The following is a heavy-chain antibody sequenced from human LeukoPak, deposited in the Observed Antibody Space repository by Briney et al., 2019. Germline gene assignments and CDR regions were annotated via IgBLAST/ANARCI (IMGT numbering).Heavy chain of an antibody. D-gene: IGHD2-21*01. CDR3: ARHFARAFDI. V-gene: IGHV4-39*01. Sequence: SDTLSLTCTVSGGSISSSSYYWGWIRQPPGKWLEWIGSVYYSGSTYCNPSLKSRVTMSVDTSRNQFSLKLSSVTAADTAVYYCARHFARAFDIWGQGTMVTVSS. J-gene: IGHJ3*02. CDR2: VYYSGST. CDR1: GGSISSSSYY.